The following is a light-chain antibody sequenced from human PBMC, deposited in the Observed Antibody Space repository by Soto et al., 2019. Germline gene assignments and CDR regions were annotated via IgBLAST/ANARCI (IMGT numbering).Light chain of an antibody. J-gene: IGKJ5*01. CDR3: QIYGSSPLIT. V-gene: IGKV3-20*01. CDR2: VAS. CDR1: QSVTSNY. Sequence: EIVLTQSPGTLSLSPGERATLSCRASQSVTSNYLAWYQQKPDQAPRLLIYVASTRAAGIPDRFSGSGSGTDFSLTISRLELEDFAVYYCQIYGSSPLITFGQGTRLEIK.